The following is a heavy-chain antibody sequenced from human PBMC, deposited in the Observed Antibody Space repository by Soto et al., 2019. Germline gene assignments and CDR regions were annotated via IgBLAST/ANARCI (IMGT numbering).Heavy chain of an antibody. J-gene: IGHJ3*02. V-gene: IGHV3-21*01. CDR3: AKREEQWLADAFDI. Sequence: GGSLRLSCAASGFTFSSYSMNWVRQAPGKGLEWVSSISSSSSYIYYADSVKGRFTISRDNAKNSLYLQMNSLRAEDTAVYYCAKREEQWLADAFDIWGQGTMVTVSS. CDR2: ISSSSSYI. D-gene: IGHD6-19*01. CDR1: GFTFSSYS.